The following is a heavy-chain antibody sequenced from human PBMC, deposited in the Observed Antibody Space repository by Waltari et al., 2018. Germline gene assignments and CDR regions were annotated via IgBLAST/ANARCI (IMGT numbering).Heavy chain of an antibody. CDR2: IYHCGNT. CDR1: GYSIRSGYY. J-gene: IGHJ6*03. D-gene: IGHD6-13*01. CDR3: ARRAAIAATGPTFYMDV. V-gene: IGHV4-38-2*01. Sequence: QVQLQESGPGLVKPSETLSLTCAVSGYSIRSGYYWGWIRQPPGKGLEWIGIIYHCGNTYYNASLKGRVTISVATSKNQFSLKVNSVTAADTAVYYCARRAAIAATGPTFYMDVWGKGTTVTVSS.